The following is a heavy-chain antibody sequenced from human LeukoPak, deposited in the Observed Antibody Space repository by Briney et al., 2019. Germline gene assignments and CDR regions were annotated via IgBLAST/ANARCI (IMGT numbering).Heavy chain of an antibody. CDR2: ISSNGGST. D-gene: IGHD2-2*01. Sequence: GGSLRLSCAASGFTFSSYAMHWVRQAPGRGLEYVSAISSNGGSTSYANSVKGRFTISRDNSKNTLYLQMGSLRAEDTAVYYCARGGFCSSTICYLWNAFDLWGQGTVVTVSS. J-gene: IGHJ3*01. V-gene: IGHV3-64*01. CDR1: GFTFSSYA. CDR3: ARGGFCSSTICYLWNAFDL.